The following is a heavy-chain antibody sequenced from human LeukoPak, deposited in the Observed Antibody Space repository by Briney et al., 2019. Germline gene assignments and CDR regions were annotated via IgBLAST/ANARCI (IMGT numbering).Heavy chain of an antibody. V-gene: IGHV3-21*01. CDR2: ISSSSSYI. Sequence: GGSLRLSCAASGFTSSSYSMNWVRQAPGKGLEWVSSISSSSSYIYYADSVKGRFTISRDNAKNSLYLQMNSLRAEDTAVYYCAELGITMIGGVWGKGTSVTISS. D-gene: IGHD3-10*02. CDR3: AELGITMIGGV. CDR1: GFTSSSYS. J-gene: IGHJ6*04.